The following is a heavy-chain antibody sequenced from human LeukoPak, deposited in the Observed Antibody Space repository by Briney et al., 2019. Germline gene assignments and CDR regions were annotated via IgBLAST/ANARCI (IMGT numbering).Heavy chain of an antibody. J-gene: IGHJ4*02. D-gene: IGHD3-10*01. Sequence: GGSLRLSCAASGVTVSSNYMSWVRQAPGKGVEGGSVIYSGGSTYYADSVKGRFTISRDNSKNTLYLQMNSLRAEDTAVYYCAKAGHYGSGSYYSDYWGRGTLVTVSP. CDR2: IYSGGST. V-gene: IGHV3-53*01. CDR1: GVTVSSNY. CDR3: AKAGHYGSGSYYSDY.